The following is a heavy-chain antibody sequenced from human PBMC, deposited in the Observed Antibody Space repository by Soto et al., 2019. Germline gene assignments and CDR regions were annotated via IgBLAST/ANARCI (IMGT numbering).Heavy chain of an antibody. V-gene: IGHV3-73*02. Sequence: EVQLVESGGGLVQPGGSLKLSCAVSGFPFNGSAMHCVRQASGKGLEWVGRVRSEGNSYATAYAASVKGRFTISRDDSKNTAYLQMKSLKTEVTAVYYCAGGYYFDMDVWGQGTTVIVPS. CDR2: VRSEGNSYAT. CDR1: GFPFNGSA. D-gene: IGHD3-16*01. CDR3: AGGYYFDMDV. J-gene: IGHJ6*02.